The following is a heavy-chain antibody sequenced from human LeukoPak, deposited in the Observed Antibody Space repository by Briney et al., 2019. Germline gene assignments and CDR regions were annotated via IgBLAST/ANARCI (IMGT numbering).Heavy chain of an antibody. V-gene: IGHV1-18*04. CDR3: ARDTGDSSSWFD. Sequence: ASVKVSCKASGYTFTGYYMHWVRQAPGQGLEWMGWISAYNGNTNYAQKLQGRVTMTTDTSTSTAYMELRSLRSDDTAVYYCARDTGDSSSWFDWGQGTLVTVSS. CDR1: GYTFTGYY. CDR2: ISAYNGNT. J-gene: IGHJ4*02. D-gene: IGHD6-13*01.